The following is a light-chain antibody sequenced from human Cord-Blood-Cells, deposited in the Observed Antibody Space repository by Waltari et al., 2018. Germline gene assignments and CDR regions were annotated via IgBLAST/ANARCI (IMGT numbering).Light chain of an antibody. Sequence: QSVLTQPPSVSGAPGQRVTISCTGSSSNIGAGYDVNWYQQLPGPAPKLLIYGNSNRPSGVPDRFSGSKSGTSASLAITGLQAEDEADYYCQSYDSSLSGVVFGGGTKLTVL. CDR3: QSYDSSLSGVV. V-gene: IGLV1-40*01. CDR1: SSNIGAGYD. J-gene: IGLJ2*01. CDR2: GNS.